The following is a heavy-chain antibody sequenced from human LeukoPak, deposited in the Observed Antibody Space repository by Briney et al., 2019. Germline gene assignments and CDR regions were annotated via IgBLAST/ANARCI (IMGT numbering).Heavy chain of an antibody. CDR2: IYYSGST. D-gene: IGHD2-8*02. V-gene: IGHV4-30-4*01. CDR1: GGSISSGDYY. CDR3: ARGRVVYSRNWFDP. J-gene: IGHJ5*02. Sequence: SETLSLTCTVSGGSISSGDYYWSWIRQPPGKGLEWIGYIYYSGSTYYNPSLKSRVTISVDTSKNQFSLKLSSVTAADTAVYYCARGRVVYSRNWFDPWGQGTLVTVSS.